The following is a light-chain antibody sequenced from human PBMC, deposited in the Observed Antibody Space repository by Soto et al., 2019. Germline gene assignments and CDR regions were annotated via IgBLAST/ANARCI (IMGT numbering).Light chain of an antibody. V-gene: IGKV3-11*01. J-gene: IGKJ1*01. CDR1: QSVSSY. CDR2: DAS. CDR3: QLRSQWPRT. Sequence: VWAQAPPTRSSSAGESAAYCSRASQSVSSYLAWYQQKPGQAPRLLIYDASNRATGIPARSSGSGSGTDCPLSISGLQPEDFAFYSCQLRSQWPRTFGQGTKVDI.